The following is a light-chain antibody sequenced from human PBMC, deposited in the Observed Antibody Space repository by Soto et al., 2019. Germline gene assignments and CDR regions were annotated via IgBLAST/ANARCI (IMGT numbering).Light chain of an antibody. CDR3: CSYADSDTYV. CDR2: EGS. CDR1: SSDVGSYNL. V-gene: IGLV2-23*01. J-gene: IGLJ1*01. Sequence: QSVLTKPAAVSGSPGQSITISCTGTSSDVGSYNLVSWYQHHPGKAPKLMIYEGSKRPSGVSDRFSGSKSGNTASLTISGLQAEDEADYYCCSYADSDTYVFGTGTKV.